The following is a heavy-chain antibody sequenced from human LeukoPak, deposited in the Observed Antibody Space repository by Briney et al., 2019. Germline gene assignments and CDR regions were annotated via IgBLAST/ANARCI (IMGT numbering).Heavy chain of an antibody. CDR1: GYTFTNFG. CDR2: ISAYNGNT. J-gene: IGHJ5*02. Sequence: ASVKVSCKASGYTFTNFGITWVRQAPGQGLEWMGWISAYNGNTKYAQKVQGRVTMIIDTSTSTAYMELRSLRSDDTAVYYCARGGVFCSSSTCPLNWLDPWGQGTLVTVSS. CDR3: ARGGVFCSSSTCPLNWLDP. V-gene: IGHV1-18*01. D-gene: IGHD2-2*01.